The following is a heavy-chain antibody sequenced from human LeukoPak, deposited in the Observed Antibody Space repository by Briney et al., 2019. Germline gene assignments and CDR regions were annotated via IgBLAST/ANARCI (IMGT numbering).Heavy chain of an antibody. CDR1: GYTLTELS. CDR3: ATSFYDSSGYKSWFDP. CDR2: IDPEDGET. Sequence: ASVKVSCKVSGYTLTELSMHWVRQAPGKGLEWMGGIDPEDGETIYAQKFQGRVTMTEDTSTDTAYMELSSLRSEDTAVYYCATSFYDSSGYKSWFDPWGQGTLVTVSS. D-gene: IGHD3-22*01. V-gene: IGHV1-24*01. J-gene: IGHJ5*02.